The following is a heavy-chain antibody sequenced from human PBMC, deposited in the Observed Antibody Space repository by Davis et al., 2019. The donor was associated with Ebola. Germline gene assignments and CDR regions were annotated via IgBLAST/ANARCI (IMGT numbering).Heavy chain of an antibody. J-gene: IGHJ4*02. CDR3: ARALWKDLVSEY. Sequence: GGSLRLSCAASGFTFSDYYMSWIRQAPGKGLEWVSYISGSGSTRFYADSVKGRFTISRDNAEGSLYLQMESLRGEDTAVYYCARALWKDLVSEYWGRGTLVTVPS. D-gene: IGHD1-1*01. CDR1: GFTFSDYY. CDR2: ISGSGSTR. V-gene: IGHV3-11*01.